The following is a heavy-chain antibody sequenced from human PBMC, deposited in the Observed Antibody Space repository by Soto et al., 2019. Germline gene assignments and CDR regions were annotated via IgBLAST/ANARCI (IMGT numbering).Heavy chain of an antibody. CDR1: GGSILDSTYY. CDR2: IFYSGGT. Sequence: PSETLCLTCTVSGGSILDSTYYWAWIRQPPGKGLEWIGTIFYSGGTFYTPSLKSRVTMSVDTSNNQFSLKLSSVTAADTAVYYCARQASGYYYGWFDPWGQGTLVTVSS. V-gene: IGHV4-39*01. D-gene: IGHD3-22*01. CDR3: ARQASGYYYGWFDP. J-gene: IGHJ5*02.